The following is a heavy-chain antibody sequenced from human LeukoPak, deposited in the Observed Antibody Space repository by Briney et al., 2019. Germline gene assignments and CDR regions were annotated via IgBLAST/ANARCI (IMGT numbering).Heavy chain of an antibody. CDR2: VYPGGFT. CDR3: TIGGVIWRMDV. CDR1: GFTVTSNY. D-gene: IGHD3-10*01. V-gene: IGHV3-66*01. J-gene: IGHJ6*02. Sequence: LSGGSLRLSCEVSGFTVTSNYMSWVRRAPGKGLEWVSVVYPGGFTDHADSVKGRFTISRDTSKNTVYFQMNNLGAEDTAVYYCTIGGVIWRMDVWGQGTTVAVSS.